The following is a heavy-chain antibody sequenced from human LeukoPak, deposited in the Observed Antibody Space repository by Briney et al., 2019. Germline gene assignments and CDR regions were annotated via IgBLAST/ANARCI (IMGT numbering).Heavy chain of an antibody. CDR1: GFTVSSNY. CDR2: IYSGGST. CDR3: ARVERTLLWFGELYY. Sequence: GGSLRLSCAASGFTVSSNYMSWVRQAPGKGLDWVSVIYSGGSTYYADSVKGRFTISRDNSKNTLYLQMNSLRAEDTAVYYCARVERTLLWFGELYYWGQGTLVTVSS. D-gene: IGHD3-10*01. V-gene: IGHV3-66*01. J-gene: IGHJ4*02.